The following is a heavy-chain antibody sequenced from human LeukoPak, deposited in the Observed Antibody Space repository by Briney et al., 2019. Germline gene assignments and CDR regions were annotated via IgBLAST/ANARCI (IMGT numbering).Heavy chain of an antibody. CDR2: IIPILGIA. Sequence: SVKVSCKASGGTFSSYAISWVRQAPGQGLEWMGRIIPILGIANYAQKFQGRVTITADKSTSTAYMELSSLRSEDTAVYYCARLPDYGDYEDYWGQGTLVTVFS. J-gene: IGHJ4*02. V-gene: IGHV1-69*04. D-gene: IGHD4-17*01. CDR1: GGTFSSYA. CDR3: ARLPDYGDYEDY.